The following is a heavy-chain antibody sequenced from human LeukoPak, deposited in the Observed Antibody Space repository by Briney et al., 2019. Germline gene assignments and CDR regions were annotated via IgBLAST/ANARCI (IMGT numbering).Heavy chain of an antibody. CDR2: ISSSSSYI. CDR1: GFTFSSYS. Sequence: GGSLRLSCAASGFTFSSYSMNWVRQAPGKGLEWVSSISSSSSYIYYADSVKGRFTISRDNAKNSLYLQMNSLRAEDTAVYYCARDADSSSWSMYYYYGMVVWGQGTTVTVSS. J-gene: IGHJ6*02. CDR3: ARDADSSSWSMYYYYGMVV. V-gene: IGHV3-21*01. D-gene: IGHD6-13*01.